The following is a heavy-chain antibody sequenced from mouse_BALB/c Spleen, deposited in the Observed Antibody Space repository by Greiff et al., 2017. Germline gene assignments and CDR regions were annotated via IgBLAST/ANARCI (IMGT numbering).Heavy chain of an antibody. Sequence: EVQLVESGGGLVQPGGSRKLSCAASGFTFSSFGMHWVRQAPEKGLEWVAYISSGSSTIYYADTVKGRFTISRDNPKNTLFLQMTSLRSEDTAMYYCARQEITRPFDVWGAGTTVTVSS. D-gene: IGHD1-1*01. J-gene: IGHJ1*01. CDR3: ARQEITRPFDV. CDR2: ISSGSSTI. V-gene: IGHV5-17*02. CDR1: GFTFSSFG.